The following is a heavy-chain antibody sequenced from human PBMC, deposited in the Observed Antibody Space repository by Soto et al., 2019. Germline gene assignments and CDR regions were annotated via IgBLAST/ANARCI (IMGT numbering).Heavy chain of an antibody. Sequence: PSETLSLTCAVYGGSFSGYYWSWIRQPPGKGLEWIGEINHSGSTNYNPSLKSRVTISVDTSKNQFSLKLSSVTAADTAVYYCASRINYDPLYDYYYMDVRGKGTTVTVSS. CDR1: GGSFSGYY. CDR2: INHSGST. V-gene: IGHV4-34*01. CDR3: ASRINYDPLYDYYYMDV. D-gene: IGHD4-4*01. J-gene: IGHJ6*03.